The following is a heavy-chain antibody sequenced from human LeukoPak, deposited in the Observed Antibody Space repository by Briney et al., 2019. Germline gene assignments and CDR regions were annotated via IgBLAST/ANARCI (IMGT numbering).Heavy chain of an antibody. Sequence: GGSLRLSCAASGFTFSSYSMNWVRQAPGKGLEWVSSISSSSSYIYYADSVKGRFTISRDNAKNSLYLQMNSLRAEDTAVYYCARDSGYCSSTSCYGGGDFDYWGQGTLVTVSS. CDR3: ARDSGYCSSTSCYGGGDFDY. CDR2: ISSSSSYI. D-gene: IGHD2-2*01. J-gene: IGHJ4*02. V-gene: IGHV3-21*01. CDR1: GFTFSSYS.